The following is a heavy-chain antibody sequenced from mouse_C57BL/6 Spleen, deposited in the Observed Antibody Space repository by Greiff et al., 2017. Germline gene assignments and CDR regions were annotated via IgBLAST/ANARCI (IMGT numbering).Heavy chain of an antibody. D-gene: IGHD1-1*01. J-gene: IGHJ4*01. V-gene: IGHV1-80*01. Sequence: VKLMESGAELVKPGASVKISCKASGYAFSSYWMNWVKQRPGKGLEWIGQIYPGDGDTNYNGKFKGKATLTADKSSSTAYMQLSSLTSEDSAVYFCARSKYYGSTYAMDYWGQGTSVTVSS. CDR3: ARSKYYGSTYAMDY. CDR1: GYAFSSYW. CDR2: IYPGDGDT.